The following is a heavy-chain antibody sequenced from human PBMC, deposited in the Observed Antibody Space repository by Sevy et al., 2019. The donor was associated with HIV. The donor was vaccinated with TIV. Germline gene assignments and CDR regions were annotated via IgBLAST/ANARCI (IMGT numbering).Heavy chain of an antibody. CDR2: FSFGGGKI. J-gene: IGHJ4*02. V-gene: IGHV3-23*01. CDR1: GFTFSSYA. Sequence: GGSLRLSCAASGFTFSSYAMSWVRQAPGKGLEWVSTFSFGGGKIKYADSVKGRFTISRENSKNPLYLQMHSLRAEDTAVYYCAREGCSKPHDYWGQGTLVTVSS. D-gene: IGHD3-10*02. CDR3: AREGCSKPHDY.